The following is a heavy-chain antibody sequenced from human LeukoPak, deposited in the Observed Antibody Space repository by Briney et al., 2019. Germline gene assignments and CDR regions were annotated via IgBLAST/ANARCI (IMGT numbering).Heavy chain of an antibody. CDR3: AKSNGYGLIGI. CDR1: GGSISSSSYY. J-gene: IGHJ3*02. V-gene: IGHV4-39*07. CDR2: IYYSGST. D-gene: IGHD3-10*01. Sequence: SETLSLTCTVSGGSISSSSYYWGWIRQPPGKGLEWIGSIYYSGSTYYSPSLKSRVTISLDTSRNQFSLKLNSVTAADTAVYYRAKSNGYGLIGIWGQGTMVTVSS.